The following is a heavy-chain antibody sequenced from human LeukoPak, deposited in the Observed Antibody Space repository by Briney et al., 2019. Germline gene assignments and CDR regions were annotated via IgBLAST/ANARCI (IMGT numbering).Heavy chain of an antibody. CDR2: NSGSGGST. V-gene: IGHV3-23*01. J-gene: IGHJ3*02. Sequence: GGSLRLSCAASGFPFSSYAMSWVRQAPGKGLEWFSDNSGSGGSTYYADSVKGRFTISRDNSKNTLYLQMNSLRAEDTAVYYCAKDQEQLLWFGELLFAFDIWGQGTMVTVSS. D-gene: IGHD3-10*01. CDR3: AKDQEQLLWFGELLFAFDI. CDR1: GFPFSSYA.